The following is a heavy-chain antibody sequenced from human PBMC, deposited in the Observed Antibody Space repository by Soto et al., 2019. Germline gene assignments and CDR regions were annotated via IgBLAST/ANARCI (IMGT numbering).Heavy chain of an antibody. Sequence: EVHLVETGGGLIQPGGSLRLSCAASGFTVNNTYMSWVRQPPGKGLEWVSIIYSGGDTYYADSVKGRFTIPRDSSKNTVYIQMNNLRAEDTAVYYCARGDPFAVWGQGTLVTVSS. CDR1: GFTVNNTY. V-gene: IGHV3-53*02. CDR3: ARGDPFAV. CDR2: IYSGGDT. J-gene: IGHJ4*02.